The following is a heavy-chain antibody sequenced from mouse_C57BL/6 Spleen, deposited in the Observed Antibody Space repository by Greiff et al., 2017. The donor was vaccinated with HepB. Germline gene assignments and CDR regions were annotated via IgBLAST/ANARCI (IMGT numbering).Heavy chain of an antibody. CDR1: GYTFTDYY. D-gene: IGHD4-1*01. Sequence: QVQLQQSGAELVRPGASVKLSCKASGYTFTDYYINWVKQRPGQGLEWIARIYPGSGNTYYNEKFKGKATLTAEKSSSTAYMQLSSLTSEDSAVYFCARGANWEGSAWFAYWGQGTLVTVSA. CDR2: IYPGSGNT. V-gene: IGHV1-76*01. CDR3: ARGANWEGSAWFAY. J-gene: IGHJ3*01.